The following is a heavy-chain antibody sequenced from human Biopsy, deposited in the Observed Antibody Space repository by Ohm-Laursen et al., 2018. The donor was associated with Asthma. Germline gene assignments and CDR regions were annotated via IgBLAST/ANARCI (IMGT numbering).Heavy chain of an antibody. J-gene: IGHJ3*01. CDR1: GYNFISFA. CDR2: DNTGNGDT. CDR3: ARTYYDFLTGQVKDVFGV. Sequence: ASVKISCKASGYNFISFAIHWVRQAPGQRLEWMGWDNTGNGDTKYSQKFQGRVTITRDTSASTAYMELRSLRSEDTATYYCARTYYDFLTGQVKDVFGVWGQGTMVTVSS. D-gene: IGHD3-9*01. V-gene: IGHV1-3*04.